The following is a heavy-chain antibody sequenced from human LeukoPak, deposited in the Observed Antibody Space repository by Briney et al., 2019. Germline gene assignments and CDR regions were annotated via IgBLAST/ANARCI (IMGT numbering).Heavy chain of an antibody. CDR1: GIVFSNTA. V-gene: IGHV3-23*01. Sequence: SGGSLRLSCAASGIVFSNTAMSWARQSPGRGLEWVSAISGGGERTFYADSVKGRFTISRDNSKNMVYLQMNSLRADDTAIYYCGKDGGQYSSGPEFDPRGQGALVTVSS. CDR2: ISGGGERT. J-gene: IGHJ5*02. CDR3: GKDGGQYSSGPEFDP. D-gene: IGHD6-19*01.